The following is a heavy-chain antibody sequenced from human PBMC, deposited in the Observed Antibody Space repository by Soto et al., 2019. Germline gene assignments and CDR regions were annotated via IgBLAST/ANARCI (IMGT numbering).Heavy chain of an antibody. CDR2: IWYDGSNK. CDR1: GFTFSSYG. CDR3: ARDDIAVAGGLGAFDI. J-gene: IGHJ3*02. Sequence: QVQLVESGGGVVQPGRSLRLSGATSGFTFSSYGMHWVRQAPGKGLEWVAVIWYDGSNKYYADSVKGRFTISRDNSKNTLYLQMNSLRAEDTAVYYCARDDIAVAGGLGAFDIWGQGTMVTVSS. V-gene: IGHV3-33*01. D-gene: IGHD6-19*01.